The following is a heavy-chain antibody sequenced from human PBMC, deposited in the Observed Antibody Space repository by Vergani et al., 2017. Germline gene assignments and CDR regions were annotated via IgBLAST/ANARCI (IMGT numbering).Heavy chain of an antibody. CDR3: AKEEWGIAAAGATPGFYMDV. V-gene: IGHV3-30*18. CDR2: ISYDGSNK. CDR1: GFTFSSYG. J-gene: IGHJ6*03. D-gene: IGHD6-13*01. Sequence: QVQLVESGGGVVQPGRSLRLSSAASGFTFSSYGMHWDRQAPGKGLEWVAVISYDGSNKYYADSVKGRFTISRDNSKNTLYLQMNSLRAEDTAVYYCAKEEWGIAAAGATPGFYMDVWGKGTTVTVSS.